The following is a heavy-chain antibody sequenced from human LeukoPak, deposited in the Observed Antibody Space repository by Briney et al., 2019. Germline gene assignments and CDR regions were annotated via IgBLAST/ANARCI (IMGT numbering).Heavy chain of an antibody. CDR1: SGSISSITYY. Sequence: SETLSLTCTVSSGSISSITYYWDWIRPPPGKGLDWIGNIYYSGRTFYNPSLKSRVTISVDTSKNQFSLNLSSVTAADTAVYFCARGVTTNGYYYYMDVWGKGTTVTVSS. V-gene: IGHV4-39*01. J-gene: IGHJ6*03. CDR3: ARGVTTNGYYYYMDV. CDR2: IYYSGRT. D-gene: IGHD4-17*01.